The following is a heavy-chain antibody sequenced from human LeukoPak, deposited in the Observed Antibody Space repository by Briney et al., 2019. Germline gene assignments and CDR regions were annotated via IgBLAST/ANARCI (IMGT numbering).Heavy chain of an antibody. V-gene: IGHV4-31*03. CDR3: ALYTRGYFDY. CDR1: GGSISSGGYY. D-gene: IGHD1-14*01. J-gene: IGHJ4*02. CDR2: IYYSGSA. Sequence: KSSETLSLTCTVSGGSISSGGYYWSWIRQHPGKGLEWIGYIYYSGSAYYNPSLKSRVTISVDTSKNQFSLKLSSVTAADTAVYYCALYTRGYFDYWGQGTLVTVSS.